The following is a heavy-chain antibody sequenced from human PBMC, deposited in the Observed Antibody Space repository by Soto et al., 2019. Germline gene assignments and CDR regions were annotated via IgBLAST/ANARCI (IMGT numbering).Heavy chain of an antibody. CDR1: GGSFSGYY. V-gene: IGHV4-34*01. J-gene: IGHJ5*02. Sequence: SETLSLTSAAYGGSFSGYYWSWIRQPPGKGLEWIGEINHSGSTNYNPSLKSRVTISVDTSKNQFSLKLSSVTAADTAVYYCARATPYVTYYDFWSGYSWIWFDPWGQGTLVTVSS. D-gene: IGHD3-3*01. CDR3: ARATPYVTYYDFWSGYSWIWFDP. CDR2: INHSGST.